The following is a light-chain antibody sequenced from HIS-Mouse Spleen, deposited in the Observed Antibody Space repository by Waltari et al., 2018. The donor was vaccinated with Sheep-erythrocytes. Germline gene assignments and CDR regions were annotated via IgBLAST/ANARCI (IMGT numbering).Light chain of an antibody. V-gene: IGKV1-39*01. J-gene: IGKJ4*01. Sequence: DIQMTQSPSSLSASVGARVTITCRASQSISSYLNWYQQKPVKAPKLLIYAASSLQSGVPSRFSGSVSGTDFTLTISSLQPEDFATYYCQQSYSTPPLTFGGGTKVEIK. CDR3: QQSYSTPPLT. CDR1: QSISSY. CDR2: AAS.